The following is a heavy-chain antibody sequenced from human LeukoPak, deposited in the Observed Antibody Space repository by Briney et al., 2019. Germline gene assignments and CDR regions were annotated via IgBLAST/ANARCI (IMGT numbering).Heavy chain of an antibody. CDR3: AKQFVDI. CDR2: ISGSGGDT. CDR1: GFTFSTHW. V-gene: IGHV3-23*01. Sequence: GGSLRLSCAVSGFTFSTHWMHWVRQAPGKGLEWVSSISGSGGDTSYADSVKGRFTISRDNSKNTLYLQMNSLRAEDTAVYYCAKQFVDIWGQGTLVIVSS. D-gene: IGHD5-24*01. J-gene: IGHJ5*02.